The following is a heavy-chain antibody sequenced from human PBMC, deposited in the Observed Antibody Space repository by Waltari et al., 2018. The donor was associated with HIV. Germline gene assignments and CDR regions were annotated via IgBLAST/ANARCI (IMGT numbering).Heavy chain of an antibody. CDR1: GGSISSSSYY. V-gene: IGHV4-39*01. Sequence: QLQLQESGPGLVQPSETLSLTRTVSGGSISSSSYYCGWNRQPTGKGLEWIGSIYYSGSTYYNPSLKSRVTISVDTSKNQFSLKLSSVTAADTAVYYCARLRGSVAGLPGGFYFDYWGQGTLVTVSS. J-gene: IGHJ4*02. D-gene: IGHD6-19*01. CDR2: IYYSGST. CDR3: ARLRGSVAGLPGGFYFDY.